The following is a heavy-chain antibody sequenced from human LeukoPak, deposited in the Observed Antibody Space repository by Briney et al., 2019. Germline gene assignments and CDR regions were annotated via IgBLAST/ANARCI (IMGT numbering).Heavy chain of an antibody. CDR2: ISYDGSNK. J-gene: IGHJ3*02. CDR1: GFTFSNYD. CDR3: AKGPYYYDSSAYHYGAFDI. D-gene: IGHD3-22*01. V-gene: IGHV3-30*18. Sequence: GGSLRLSCAASGFTFSNYDMHWVRQAPGKGLEWVAVISYDGSNKYYADSVKGRFTISRDNSKNTLYLQMNSLRAEDTAVYYCAKGPYYYDSSAYHYGAFDIWGQGTMVTVSS.